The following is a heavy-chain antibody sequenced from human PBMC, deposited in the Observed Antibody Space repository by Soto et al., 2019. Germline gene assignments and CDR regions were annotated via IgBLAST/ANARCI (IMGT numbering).Heavy chain of an antibody. J-gene: IGHJ4*02. V-gene: IGHV3-64*01. CDR2: ISSNGGST. Sequence: EVQLVESGGGLVQPGGSLRLSCAASGFTFSSYAMHWVRQAPGKGLEYVSAISSNGGSTYYANSVKGRFTISRDNSKNTLYLQMGSLRAEVMAVYYCARIIAAAGTYDYWGQGTLVTVSS. CDR3: ARIIAAAGTYDY. CDR1: GFTFSSYA. D-gene: IGHD6-13*01.